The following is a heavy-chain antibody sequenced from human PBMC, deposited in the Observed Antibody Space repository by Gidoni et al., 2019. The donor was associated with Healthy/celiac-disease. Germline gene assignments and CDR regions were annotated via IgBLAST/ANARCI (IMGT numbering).Heavy chain of an antibody. D-gene: IGHD1-26*01. J-gene: IGHJ4*02. Sequence: QVQLQESGPGLVKPSETLSLTCAVSGYSISSGYYWGWIRQPPGKGLEWIGSIYHSGSTYYNPSLKSRVTISVDTSKNQFSLKLSSVTAADTAVYYCAGSGSLLNFDYWGQGTLVTVSS. CDR2: IYHSGST. CDR3: AGSGSLLNFDY. CDR1: GYSISSGYY. V-gene: IGHV4-38-2*01.